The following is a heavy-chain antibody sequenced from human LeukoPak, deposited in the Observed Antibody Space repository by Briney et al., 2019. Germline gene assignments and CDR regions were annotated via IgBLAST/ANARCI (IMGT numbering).Heavy chain of an antibody. D-gene: IGHD5-18*01. V-gene: IGHV3-48*03. CDR3: ALWLRGGVVFDY. Sequence: PGGSLRLSCAASGFTFSSYEMNWVRQAPGKGLEWVSYISSSGSTIYYADSVKGRFTISRDNAKNSLYLQMNSLRAEDTAVYHCALWLRGGVVFDYWGQGTLVTVSS. CDR2: ISSSGSTI. CDR1: GFTFSSYE. J-gene: IGHJ4*02.